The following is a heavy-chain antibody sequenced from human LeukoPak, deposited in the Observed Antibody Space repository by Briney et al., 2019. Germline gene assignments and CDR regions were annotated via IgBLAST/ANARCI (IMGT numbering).Heavy chain of an antibody. Sequence: EASVKVSCKASGYTFTSYGISWVRQAPGQGLEWMGWISAYNGNTNYAQKLQGRVTMTTDTSTSTAYMELRSLRSDDTAVYYCARDGGYCSGGSCYSESFDYWGQGTLVTVSS. J-gene: IGHJ4*02. CDR1: GYTFTSYG. D-gene: IGHD2-15*01. CDR3: ARDGGYCSGGSCYSESFDY. V-gene: IGHV1-18*01. CDR2: ISAYNGNT.